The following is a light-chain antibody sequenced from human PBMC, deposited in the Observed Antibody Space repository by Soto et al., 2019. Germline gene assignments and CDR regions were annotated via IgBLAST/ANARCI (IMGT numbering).Light chain of an antibody. Sequence: EIVLTQSPGTLSLSPGERATLSCRASQSVSNNYLAWYQQKPGQAPRLLIYGASNRATGIPDRFSGSGSGTDFTLTISRLEPEDFAVYYCQQYGSSGTFGQGTKLDTK. CDR1: QSVSNNY. V-gene: IGKV3-20*01. CDR2: GAS. J-gene: IGKJ1*01. CDR3: QQYGSSGT.